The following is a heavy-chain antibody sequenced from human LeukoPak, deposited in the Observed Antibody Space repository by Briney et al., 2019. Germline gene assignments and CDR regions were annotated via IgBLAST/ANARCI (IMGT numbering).Heavy chain of an antibody. V-gene: IGHV3-66*01. CDR1: EFTVSSNY. D-gene: IGHD1-1*01. CDR3: ASNALNWRSPYYFDY. Sequence: PGGSLRLSCAASEFTVSSNYMNWVRQAPGKGLEWVSVIYSGGSTYYADSVKGRFTISRDNSKNTLYLQMNSLRAEDTAVYFCASNALNWRSPYYFDYWGQGTLVTVSS. J-gene: IGHJ4*02. CDR2: IYSGGST.